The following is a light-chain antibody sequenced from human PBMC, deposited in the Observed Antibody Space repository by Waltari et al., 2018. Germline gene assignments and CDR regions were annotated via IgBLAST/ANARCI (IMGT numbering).Light chain of an antibody. CDR3: QQYHTDFLA. V-gene: IGKV1-5*03. J-gene: IGKJ4*01. Sequence: DIQMTQSPSTLSASVGDRVTMTCRANQSIESWLAWYQQKPGQAPKVIIYKSSTLETGVPSRFSGTGFRTEFTLTISSLQPDDFATYYCQQYHTDFLAFGGGTNVEIK. CDR2: KSS. CDR1: QSIESW.